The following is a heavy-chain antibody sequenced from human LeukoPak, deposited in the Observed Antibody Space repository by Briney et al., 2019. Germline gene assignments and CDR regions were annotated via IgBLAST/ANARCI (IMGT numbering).Heavy chain of an antibody. J-gene: IGHJ4*02. CDR3: AKDAQRGFDYSNSLEY. D-gene: IGHD4-11*01. Sequence: GGSLRLSCAASGFTFSSYGMHWVRQAPGKGLEWVAVIWYDGSKKYYVDSVKGRFTISRDNSKNTLYLQMNSLRAEDTAMYYCAKDAQRGFDYSNSLEYWGQGTLVTVSS. CDR2: IWYDGSKK. CDR1: GFTFSSYG. V-gene: IGHV3-33*06.